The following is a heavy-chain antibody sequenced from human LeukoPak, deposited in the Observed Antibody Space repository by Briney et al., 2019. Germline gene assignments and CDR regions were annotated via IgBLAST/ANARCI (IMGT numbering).Heavy chain of an antibody. CDR2: IKQDGSEK. V-gene: IGHV3-7*01. D-gene: IGHD1-26*01. J-gene: IGHJ3*02. CDR3: ARDPPTIVGDPLGLIAFDI. Sequence: PAGGSLRLSCAASGFTFSSYWMSWVRQAPGKGLEWVANIKQDGSEKYYVDSVKGRFTISRDNAKNSLYLQMNSLRAEDTAVYYCARDPPTIVGDPLGLIAFDIWGQGTMATVSS. CDR1: GFTFSSYW.